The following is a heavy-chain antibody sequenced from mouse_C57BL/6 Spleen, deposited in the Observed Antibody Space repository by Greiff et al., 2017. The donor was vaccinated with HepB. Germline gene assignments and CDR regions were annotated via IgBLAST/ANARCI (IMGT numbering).Heavy chain of an antibody. CDR1: GFTFTDYY. J-gene: IGHJ4*01. V-gene: IGHV7-3*01. Sequence: EVKLMESGGGLVQPGGSLSLSCAASGFTFTDYYMSWVRQPPGKALEWLGFIRNKANGYTTEYSASVKGRFTISRDNSQSILYLQMNALRAEDSATYYCASHYYPYYYAMDYWGQGTSVTVSS. CDR3: ASHYYPYYYAMDY. CDR2: IRNKANGYTT. D-gene: IGHD1-2*01.